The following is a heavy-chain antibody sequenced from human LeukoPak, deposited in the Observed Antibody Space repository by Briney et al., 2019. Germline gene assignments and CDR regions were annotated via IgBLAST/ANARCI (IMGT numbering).Heavy chain of an antibody. V-gene: IGHV3-21*01. J-gene: IGHJ4*02. Sequence: GGSLGLSCAASGFTFSSYSMNWVRQAPGKGLEWVSSISSSSSYIYYADSVKGRFTISRDNAKNSLYLQMNSLRAEDTAVYYCARIRRVVAAGDYWGQGTLVTVSS. CDR1: GFTFSSYS. CDR2: ISSSSSYI. D-gene: IGHD2-15*01. CDR3: ARIRRVVAAGDY.